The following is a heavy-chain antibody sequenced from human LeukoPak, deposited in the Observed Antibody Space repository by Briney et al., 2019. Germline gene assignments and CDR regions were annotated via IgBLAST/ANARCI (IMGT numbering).Heavy chain of an antibody. J-gene: IGHJ6*02. D-gene: IGHD4-17*01. V-gene: IGHV4-34*01. CDR2: NNHSGST. Sequence: SETLSLTCAVYGGSFSGYYWSWIRQPPGKGLEWIGENNHSGSTNYNPSLKSRVTISVDTSKNQFSLKLSSVTAADTAVYYCARGRGTVTTYYYYGMDVWGQGTTVTVSS. CDR1: GGSFSGYY. CDR3: ARGRGTVTTYYYYGMDV.